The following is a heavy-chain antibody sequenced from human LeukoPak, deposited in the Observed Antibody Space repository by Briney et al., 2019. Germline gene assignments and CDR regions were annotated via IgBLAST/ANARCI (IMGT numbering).Heavy chain of an antibody. J-gene: IGHJ5*02. V-gene: IGHV3-53*01. CDR1: GFAVSSNY. CDR2: IYSGGST. D-gene: IGHD4-11*01. Sequence: GGSPRLSCAASGFAVSSNYMSWVRQAPGKGLEWVSIIYSGGSTYYADSVKGRFTISRDNSKNTLYFQMNSLRAEDTAVYYCARGASNYGSFWFDPWGQGTLVTVSS. CDR3: ARGASNYGSFWFDP.